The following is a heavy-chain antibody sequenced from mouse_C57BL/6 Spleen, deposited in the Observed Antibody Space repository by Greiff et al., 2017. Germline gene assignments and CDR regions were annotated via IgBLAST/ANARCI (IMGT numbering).Heavy chain of an antibody. D-gene: IGHD2-2*01. V-gene: IGHV3-6*01. CDR1: GYSITSGYY. CDR2: ISYDGSN. CDR3: ARGDPMVTTNFDY. Sequence: EVKLQESGPGLVKPSQSLSLTCSVTGYSITSGYYWNWIRQFPGNKLEWMGYISYDGSNNYNPSLKNRISITRDTSKNQFFLKLNSVTTEDTATYYCARGDPMVTTNFDYWGQGTTLTVSS. J-gene: IGHJ2*01.